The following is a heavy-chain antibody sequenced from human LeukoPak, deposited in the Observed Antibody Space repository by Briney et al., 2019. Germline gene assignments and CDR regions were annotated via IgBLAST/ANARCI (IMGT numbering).Heavy chain of an antibody. D-gene: IGHD3-16*01. CDR2: IIPIFGTA. Sequence: SVKVSCKASGGTFSSYAISWVRQAPGQGLEWMGGIIPIFGTANYAQKFQGRVTITADKSTSTAYMELSSLRSEDTAVYYCTRGLTVKRSGDPNWFDPWGQGTLVTVSS. CDR1: GGTFSSYA. CDR3: TRGLTVKRSGDPNWFDP. J-gene: IGHJ5*02. V-gene: IGHV1-69*06.